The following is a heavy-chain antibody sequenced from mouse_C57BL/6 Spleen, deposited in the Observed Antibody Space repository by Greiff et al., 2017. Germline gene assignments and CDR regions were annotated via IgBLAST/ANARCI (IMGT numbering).Heavy chain of an antibody. CDR1: GYTFTSYW. J-gene: IGHJ3*01. CDR3: ARLHYSNYAWFAY. V-gene: IGHV1-59*01. Sequence: QVQLQQPGAELVRPGTSVKLSCKASGYTFTSYWMHWVKQRPGQGLEWIGVIDPSDSYTNYNQKFKGKATLTVDTSSSTAYMQLSSLTSEDSAVYYCARLHYSNYAWFAYWGQGTLVTVSA. CDR2: IDPSDSYT. D-gene: IGHD2-5*01.